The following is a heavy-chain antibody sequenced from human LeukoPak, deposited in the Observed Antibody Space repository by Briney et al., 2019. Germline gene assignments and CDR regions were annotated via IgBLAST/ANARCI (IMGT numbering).Heavy chain of an antibody. J-gene: IGHJ4*02. CDR1: GFTVSSNY. CDR2: IYRGGST. D-gene: IGHD2-15*01. V-gene: IGHV3-53*01. Sequence: AGGSLRLSCAASGFTVSSNYMSWVRQAPGKGLEWVSVIYRGGSTYYADSVKGRFTISRDNSKNTLYLQMNSLRAEDTAVYYCASKGGKYCSGGSCYSQWGQGTLVTVSS. CDR3: ASKGGKYCSGGSCYSQ.